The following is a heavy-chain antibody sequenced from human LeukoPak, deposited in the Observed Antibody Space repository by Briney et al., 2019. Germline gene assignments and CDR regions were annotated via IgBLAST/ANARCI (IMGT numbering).Heavy chain of an antibody. D-gene: IGHD5-18*01. CDR3: ARPRWIQYYFDY. CDR2: IYYSGST. J-gene: IGHJ4*02. Sequence: SETLSLTCTVSGGSISSSSYYWGWIRQPPGKGLEWIGSIYYSGSTYYNPSLKSRVTISVDTSKNQFSLKLSSVTAAGTAVYYCARPRWIQYYFDYWGQGTLVTVSS. V-gene: IGHV4-39*01. CDR1: GGSISSSSYY.